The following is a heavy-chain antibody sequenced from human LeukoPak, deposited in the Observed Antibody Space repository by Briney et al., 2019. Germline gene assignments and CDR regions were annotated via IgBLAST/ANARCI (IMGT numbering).Heavy chain of an antibody. CDR2: IKQDGSEK. Sequence: GGSLRLSCAASGFTFSSYWMSWVRQAPGKGLEWVANIKQDGSEKYYVDSVKGRFTISRDNAKNSLYLQMNSLRAEDTAVYYCARDRGSSGWYKYYYYMDVWGKGTTVTVSS. D-gene: IGHD6-19*01. CDR3: ARDRGSSGWYKYYYYMDV. V-gene: IGHV3-7*01. J-gene: IGHJ6*03. CDR1: GFTFSSYW.